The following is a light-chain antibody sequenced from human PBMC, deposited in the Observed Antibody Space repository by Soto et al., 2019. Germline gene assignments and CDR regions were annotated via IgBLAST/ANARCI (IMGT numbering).Light chain of an antibody. J-gene: IGKJ1*01. V-gene: IGKV2-28*01. CDR2: LGS. CDR1: QSLLHSNGYNY. CDR3: MQALQTPLT. Sequence: DIVMTQSPLSLPVTPGEPASISCRSSQSLLHSNGYNYLGWYLQKPGQSPQLLIYLGSNRASGVPDRFSGSGSGKDFTLKISSVEAEDVGVYYCMQALQTPLTFGQGTKVEIK.